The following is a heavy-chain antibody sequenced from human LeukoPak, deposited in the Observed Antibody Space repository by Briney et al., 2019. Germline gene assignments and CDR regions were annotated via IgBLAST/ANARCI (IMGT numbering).Heavy chain of an antibody. CDR2: INHSGST. CDR1: GGSFSGYY. J-gene: IGHJ4*02. Sequence: SETLSLTCAVYGGSFSGYYWSWIRQPSGKGLEWIGEINHSGSTNYNPSLKSRVTISVDTSKNQFSLKLSSVTAADTAVYYCARGRGSSGWPFDYWGQGTLVTVSS. CDR3: ARGRGSSGWPFDY. D-gene: IGHD6-19*01. V-gene: IGHV4-34*01.